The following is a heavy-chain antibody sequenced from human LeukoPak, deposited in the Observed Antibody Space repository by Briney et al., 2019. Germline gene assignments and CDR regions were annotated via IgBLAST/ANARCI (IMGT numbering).Heavy chain of an antibody. V-gene: IGHV1-18*01. CDR1: GYTFINYG. CDR2: IGEHNANT. Sequence: ASVKVSCKASGYTFINYGVTWVRQAPGQGLEWMGCIGEHNANTKYAQKFQGRVVMTTDKSTSTAYMKLRSLRSDDTAVYFCARLKWLVPDAFDVWGQGTRVTVSS. CDR3: ARLKWLVPDAFDV. J-gene: IGHJ3*01. D-gene: IGHD6-19*01.